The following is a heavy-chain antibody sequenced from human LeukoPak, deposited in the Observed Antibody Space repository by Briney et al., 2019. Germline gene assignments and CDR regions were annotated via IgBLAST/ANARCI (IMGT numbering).Heavy chain of an antibody. CDR3: ASISGSYYTVDY. Sequence: GGSLRLSCAAPGFTFSSYEMNWVRQAPGKGLEWVSYISSSGSAIYYADSVKGRFTISRDNAKNSLYLQMNSLRAEDTAVYYCASISGSYYTVDYWGQGTLVTVSS. D-gene: IGHD1-26*01. CDR2: ISSSGSAI. CDR1: GFTFSSYE. J-gene: IGHJ4*02. V-gene: IGHV3-48*03.